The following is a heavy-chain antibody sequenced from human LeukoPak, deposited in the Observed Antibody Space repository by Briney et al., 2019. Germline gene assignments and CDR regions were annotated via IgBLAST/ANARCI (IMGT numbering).Heavy chain of an antibody. Sequence: PSDTQSLTCAVSGYSISNTYYWGWIRQPPGKGLEWIGRIYNSGSTHYNPSLKSRVTISVDTSMNQFSLKLSSVTAADTAVYYCARNSSGIHFDYWGRGTLVTVSS. J-gene: IGHJ4*02. D-gene: IGHD3-22*01. V-gene: IGHV4-38-2*01. CDR2: IYNSGST. CDR1: GYSISNTYY. CDR3: ARNSSGIHFDY.